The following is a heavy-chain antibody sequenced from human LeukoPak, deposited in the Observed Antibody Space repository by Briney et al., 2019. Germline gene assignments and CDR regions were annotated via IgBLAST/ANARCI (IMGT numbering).Heavy chain of an antibody. V-gene: IGHV1-8*01. CDR1: GYTFTSYD. CDR3: ARVIGGYYYFDC. D-gene: IGHD3-10*01. Sequence: ASVKVSCKASGYTFTSYDINWVRQAPGQGLEWMGWMNPNTGNTGYAQTFQGRVTMTRNTSISTAYMELSSLRSEDTAVYYCARVIGGYYYFDCWGQGTLVTVSS. J-gene: IGHJ4*02. CDR2: MNPNTGNT.